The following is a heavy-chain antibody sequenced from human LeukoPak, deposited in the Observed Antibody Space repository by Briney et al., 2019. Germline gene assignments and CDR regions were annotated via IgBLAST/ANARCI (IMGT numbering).Heavy chain of an antibody. CDR2: IYTSGST. J-gene: IGHJ4*02. CDR3: AIERGHTSGRRELDY. CDR1: GDSISSYF. Sequence: SETLSLTCTVSGDSISSYFWDWIRQPAGKGLEWIGRIYTSGSTNYNPSLKSRVTMSVDTSKNQFSLKLNSVTAADSALYYCAIERGHTSGRRELDYWGQGTLVTVSS. D-gene: IGHD6-19*01. V-gene: IGHV4-4*07.